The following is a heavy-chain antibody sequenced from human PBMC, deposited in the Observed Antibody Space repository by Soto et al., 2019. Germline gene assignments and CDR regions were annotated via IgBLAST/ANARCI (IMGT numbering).Heavy chain of an antibody. CDR2: INAGNGRE. D-gene: IGHD3-10*01. V-gene: IGHV1-3*01. CDR3: ARGGGWVGEASFDS. J-gene: IGHJ4*02. Sequence: QVQLEQSGAEVKKPGASVKVSCKTSGYTFTSYTLHWVRQAPGQGLEWMGWINAGNGREKYSQRFQDRVSISTEKPAATAYMDLRSLRSEDTAMYYCARGGGWVGEASFDSWGQGTLVTVSS. CDR1: GYTFTSYT.